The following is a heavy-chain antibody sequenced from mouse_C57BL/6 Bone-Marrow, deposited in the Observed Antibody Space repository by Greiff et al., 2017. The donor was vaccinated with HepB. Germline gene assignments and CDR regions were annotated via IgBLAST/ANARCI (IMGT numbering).Heavy chain of an antibody. D-gene: IGHD3-2*01. Sequence: EVKLVESGGGLVQPRGSLSLSCAASGFTFTDYYMSWVRQPPGKALEWLGFIRNKANGYTTEYSASVKGRFTISRDNSQSILYLQMNALRAEDSATYYCARYDSNYFGYWGQGTTLTVSS. CDR1: GFTFTDYY. V-gene: IGHV7-3*01. CDR2: IRNKANGYTT. CDR3: ARYDSNYFGY. J-gene: IGHJ2*01.